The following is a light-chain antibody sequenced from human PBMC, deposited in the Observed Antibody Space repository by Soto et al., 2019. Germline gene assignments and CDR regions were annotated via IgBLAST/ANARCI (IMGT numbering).Light chain of an antibody. CDR2: DAS. V-gene: IGKV3-11*01. CDR1: QSVSSY. J-gene: IGKJ1*01. CDR3: QQRSNWPRT. Sequence: EIVLTQSPATLSLSPGERATLSCRASQSVSSYLAWYQQKPGQAPRLLIYDASNRATGIPARFSGSGSGTDFTLTIRSLEPEDFEVYFCQQRSNWPRTFGQGTKVEIK.